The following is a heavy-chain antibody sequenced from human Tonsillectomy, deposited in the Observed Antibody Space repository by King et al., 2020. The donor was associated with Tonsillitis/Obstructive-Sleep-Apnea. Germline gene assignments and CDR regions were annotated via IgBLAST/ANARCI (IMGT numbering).Heavy chain of an antibody. V-gene: IGHV3-30*04. CDR3: ARDRDCSSTSCYTAFDI. D-gene: IGHD2-2*02. J-gene: IGHJ3*02. Sequence: VQLVESGGGVVQPGRSLRLSCAASGFTFSTYAMHWVRQAPGKGLEWVAVISYDGSNNYYVDSVKGRFTISRDNSKNTLYLQMNSLRAEDTAVYYCARDRDCSSTSCYTAFDIWGQGTMVTVSS. CDR2: ISYDGSNN. CDR1: GFTFSTYA.